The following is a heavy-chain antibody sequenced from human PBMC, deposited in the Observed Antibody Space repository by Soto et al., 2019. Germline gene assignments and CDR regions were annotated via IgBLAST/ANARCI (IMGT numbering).Heavy chain of an antibody. V-gene: IGHV4-39*07. Sequence: SETLSLTCTVSGGSISSSSYYWGWIRQPPGKGLEWIGSIYYSGSTYYNPSLKSRVTISVDTSKNQFSLKLSSLRSEDTAVYYCARDPPYSSSWYDYWGQGTLVTVSS. CDR2: IYYSGST. J-gene: IGHJ4*02. CDR1: GGSISSSSYY. CDR3: ARDPPYSSSWYDY. D-gene: IGHD6-13*01.